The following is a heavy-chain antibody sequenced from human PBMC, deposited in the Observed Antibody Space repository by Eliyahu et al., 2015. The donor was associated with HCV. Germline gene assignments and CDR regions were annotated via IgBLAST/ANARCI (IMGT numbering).Heavy chain of an antibody. D-gene: IGHD3-16*01. J-gene: IGHJ4*02. V-gene: IGHV5-51*01. Sequence: EVQLVQSGAEVKKPGESLKIXCXVSGYXFTSYWIGWVXQMPGKGLXWMGIIYPGXSDTRYSPSFQGQVTISADKSISTAYLQWSSLKASDTAMYYCARRRYDWDYYWGQGTLVTVSS. CDR3: ARRRYDWDYY. CDR1: GYXFTSYW. CDR2: IYPGXSDT.